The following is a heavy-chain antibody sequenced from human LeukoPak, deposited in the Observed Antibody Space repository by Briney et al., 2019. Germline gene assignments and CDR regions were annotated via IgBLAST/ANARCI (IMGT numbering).Heavy chain of an antibody. J-gene: IGHJ4*02. V-gene: IGHV1-69*05. CDR1: GGTFSSYA. CDR3: ATSGSYAGRYFDY. CDR2: IIPIFGTA. D-gene: IGHD1-26*01. Sequence: SVKVSCKAPGGTFSSYAISWVRQAPGQGLEWMGGIIPIFGTANYAQKFQGRVTITTDESTSTAYMELSSLRSEDTAVYYCATSGSYAGRYFDYWGQGTLVTVSS.